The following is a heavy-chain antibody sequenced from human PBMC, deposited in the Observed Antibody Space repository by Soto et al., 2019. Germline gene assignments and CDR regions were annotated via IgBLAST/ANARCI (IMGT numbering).Heavy chain of an antibody. Sequence: GGSLRLSCAASGFTFSSYGMHWVRQAPGKGLEWVAVISYDGSNKYYADSVKGRFTISRDNSKNTLYLQMNSLRAEDTAVYYCAKDAGLRPPDPNYYYYGMDVWGQGTTVTVSS. CDR3: AKDAGLRPPDPNYYYYGMDV. V-gene: IGHV3-30*18. J-gene: IGHJ6*02. CDR2: ISYDGSNK. CDR1: GFTFSSYG.